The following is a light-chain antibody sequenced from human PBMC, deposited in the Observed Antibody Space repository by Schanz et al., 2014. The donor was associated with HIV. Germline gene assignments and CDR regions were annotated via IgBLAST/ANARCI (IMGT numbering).Light chain of an antibody. CDR3: SSYTSSRTDV. CDR2: EVS. J-gene: IGLJ1*01. V-gene: IGLV2-8*01. Sequence: QSALTQPPSASGSPGQSVTLSCTGTSSDVGDYNYVSWYQQHPGKAPKIMIYEVSKRPSGVPDRFSGSKSGNTASLTVSGLQAEDEADYYCSSYTSSRTDVFGTGTKLTVL. CDR1: SSDVGDYNY.